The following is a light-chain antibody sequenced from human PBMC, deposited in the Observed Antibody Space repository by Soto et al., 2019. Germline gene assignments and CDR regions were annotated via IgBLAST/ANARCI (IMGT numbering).Light chain of an antibody. CDR3: QQYGGSPPYT. CDR1: QSLSSSY. Sequence: EIVLTQSPGTLSLSPGERATLSCRASQSLSSSYLAWYQQKPGQAPRLLIYGASSRATGIPDRFSGSRSGTGFTLTISRLEHEDVAVYYCQQYGGSPPYTFGQGTKVEIK. J-gene: IGKJ2*01. V-gene: IGKV3-20*01. CDR2: GAS.